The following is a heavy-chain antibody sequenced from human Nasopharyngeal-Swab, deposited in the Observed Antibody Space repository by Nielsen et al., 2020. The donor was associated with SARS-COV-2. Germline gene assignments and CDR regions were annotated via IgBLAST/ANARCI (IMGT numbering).Heavy chain of an antibody. CDR2: IWYDGSNK. CDR1: GFGFNNFG. V-gene: IGHV3-33*08. Sequence: GESLKISCAASGFGFNNFGMHWVRQAPGKGLEWVAVIWYDGSNKYYADSVKGRFTISRDNSKNTLYLQMNSLRAEDTAVYYCARDRDGSGSYYDFYFDYWGQGTLVTVSS. D-gene: IGHD3-10*01. J-gene: IGHJ4*02. CDR3: ARDRDGSGSYYDFYFDY.